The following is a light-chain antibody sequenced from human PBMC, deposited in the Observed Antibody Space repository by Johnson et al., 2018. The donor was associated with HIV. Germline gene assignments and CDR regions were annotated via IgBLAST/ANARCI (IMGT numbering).Light chain of an antibody. V-gene: IGLV1-51*02. J-gene: IGLJ1*01. CDR2: ENN. CDR3: GTWDTSLSSYV. Sequence: QPLLTQPPSVSAAPGQKVTISCSGSSSNIGDNYVSWYQQLPGTAPKVLIYENNERPSGIPDRFSGSRSGTSATLGITGLQTGDEADYYCGTWDTSLSSYVFGTGTKVTVL. CDR1: SSNIGDNY.